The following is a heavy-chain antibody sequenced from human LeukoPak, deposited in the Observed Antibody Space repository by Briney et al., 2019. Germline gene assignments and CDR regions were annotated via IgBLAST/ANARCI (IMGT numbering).Heavy chain of an antibody. CDR2: ISAYNGNT. J-gene: IGHJ4*02. CDR1: GYTFTSYG. CDR3: ARDVLLWFGELFPFDY. Sequence: ASVKVSCKASGYTFTSYGISWVRQAPGQGLEWMGRISAYNGNTNYAQKLQGRVTMTTDTSTSTAYMELRSLRSDDTAVYYCARDVLLWFGELFPFDYWGQGTLVTVSS. V-gene: IGHV1-18*01. D-gene: IGHD3-10*01.